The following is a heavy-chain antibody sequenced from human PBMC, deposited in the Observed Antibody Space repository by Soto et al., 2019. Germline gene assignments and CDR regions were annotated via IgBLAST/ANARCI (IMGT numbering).Heavy chain of an antibody. CDR2: IYYSGST. J-gene: IGHJ4*02. CDR1: CGSISSSSYY. V-gene: IGHV4-39*01. D-gene: IGHD3-9*01. Sequence: SETLSLTCTVSCGSISSSSYYWGWIRQPPGKGLEWIGSIYYSGSTYYNPSLKSRVTISVDTSKNQFSLKLSSVTAADTAVYYCARHGHILTGYSYFDYWGQGTLVTVSS. CDR3: ARHGHILTGYSYFDY.